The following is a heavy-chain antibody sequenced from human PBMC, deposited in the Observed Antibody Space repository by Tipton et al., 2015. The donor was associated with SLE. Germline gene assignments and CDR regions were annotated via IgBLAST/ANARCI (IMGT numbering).Heavy chain of an antibody. Sequence: LTCTVSGGSISSGDYYWSWIRQPPGKGLEWIGYIYDSGSGSTYYNPSLKSRVTISVDKSKNHFSLRLTSVTAADTAVYYCARDMRGGLFFDYWGQGTLVTVSS. V-gene: IGHV4-30-4*01. D-gene: IGHD2-15*01. J-gene: IGHJ4*02. CDR2: IYDSGSGST. CDR3: ARDMRGGLFFDY. CDR1: GGSISSGDYY.